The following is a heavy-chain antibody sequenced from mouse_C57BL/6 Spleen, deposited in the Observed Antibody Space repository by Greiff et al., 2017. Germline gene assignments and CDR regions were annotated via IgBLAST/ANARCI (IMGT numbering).Heavy chain of an antibody. CDR2: ISDGGSYT. Sequence: EVMLVESGGGLVKPGGSLKLSCAASGFTFSSYAMSWVRQTPEKRLEWVATISDGGSYTYYPDNVKGRFTISRDNAKNNLYLQLSHLKSEDTAMYYCAGDRDDGNYWYFDVWGTGTTVTVSS. V-gene: IGHV5-4*01. CDR1: GFTFSSYA. J-gene: IGHJ1*03. CDR3: AGDRDDGNYWYFDV. D-gene: IGHD1-1*01.